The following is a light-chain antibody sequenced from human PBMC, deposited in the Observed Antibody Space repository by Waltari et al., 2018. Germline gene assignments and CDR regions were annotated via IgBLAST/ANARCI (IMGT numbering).Light chain of an antibody. J-gene: IGKJ4*01. V-gene: IGKV3-20*01. Sequence: EIVLTQSPGTLSLSPGERATLSCRASQSVTSSLAWYQQKPGQAPSLFIYGASSRATGIPDRFSGSGSETDFTLTISRLEPEDFAVYYCQQYSSSPFTFGGGTKVEIK. CDR2: GAS. CDR1: QSVTSS. CDR3: QQYSSSPFT.